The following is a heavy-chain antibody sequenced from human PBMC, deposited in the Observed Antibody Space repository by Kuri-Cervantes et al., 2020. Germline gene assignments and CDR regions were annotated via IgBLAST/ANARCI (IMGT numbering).Heavy chain of an antibody. Sequence: SETLSLTCTVSGGSISSYYWSWIRQPPGKGLEWIGYIYYSGSTNYNPSLKSRVTISVDTSKNQFSLKLNSMTPADTAVYYCAREGQAGYYGSGSYNPPADYWGQGTLVTVSS. J-gene: IGHJ4*02. CDR1: GGSISSYY. CDR2: IYYSGST. D-gene: IGHD3-10*01. V-gene: IGHV4-59*01. CDR3: AREGQAGYYGSGSYNPPADY.